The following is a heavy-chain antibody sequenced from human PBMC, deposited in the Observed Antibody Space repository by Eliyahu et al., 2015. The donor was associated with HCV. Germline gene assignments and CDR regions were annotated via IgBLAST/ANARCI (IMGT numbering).Heavy chain of an antibody. CDR1: GFTFSNYW. Sequence: EVQLVESGGGLVQXGESLRLSCAVSGFTFSNYWMVWVRQAPGKGXEWVAHIKEDGSETYYVNSVEGRFTISRDNAKNSLFLQIKNLRAEDTAVYYCASFRRGSSFDYWGQGTLVTVSS. CDR3: ASFRRGSSFDY. V-gene: IGHV3-7*03. CDR2: IKEDGSET. D-gene: IGHD6-25*01. J-gene: IGHJ4*02.